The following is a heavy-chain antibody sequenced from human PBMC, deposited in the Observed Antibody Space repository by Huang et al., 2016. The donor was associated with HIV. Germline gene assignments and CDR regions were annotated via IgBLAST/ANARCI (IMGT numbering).Heavy chain of an antibody. D-gene: IGHD4-17*01. V-gene: IGHV4-30-4*01. CDR3: ARSLKYGANGYFDV. J-gene: IGHJ6*03. CDR2: ISYSGST. CDR1: GVSIGSGGHY. Sequence: QVQLQESGPGLVKPSQTLSLNCAVSGVSIGSGGHYWSWIRQSPGKGLACLGYISYSGSTYDNPSLKRRVSHSVATSRNQFSLKLTSVTAANTAVYYCARSLKYGANGYFDVWGKGTMVIVSS.